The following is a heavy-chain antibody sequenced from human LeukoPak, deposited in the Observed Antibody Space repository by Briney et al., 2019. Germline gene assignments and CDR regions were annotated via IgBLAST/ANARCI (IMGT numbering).Heavy chain of an antibody. V-gene: IGHV1-69*13. J-gene: IGHJ6*02. CDR1: GNSISNYA. D-gene: IGHD3-16*01. CDR2: IIPIFGTA. Sequence: ASVTVSCTASGNSISNYAVSWVRQAPGQGFEWMGGIIPIFGTADYAQKFQGRVTITADQSTSTTYMALSSLKSEDTATYYCTTRACHAGGCSSSFYYYYGLHFWGQGTTVSVSS. CDR3: TTRACHAGGCSSSFYYYYGLHF.